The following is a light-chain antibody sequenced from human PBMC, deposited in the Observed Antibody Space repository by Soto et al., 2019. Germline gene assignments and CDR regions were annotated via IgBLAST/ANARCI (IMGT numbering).Light chain of an antibody. Sequence: DVQMTQSPSSLSAFVGDRVTITCRASQGIAPYLACFQQKPGKVPKLLIYATSTLQSGLPSRFSGSRSGTDFTLTISSLQPEDIGTYYCQKYNSAPLTFGGGTKVEIK. V-gene: IGKV1-27*01. J-gene: IGKJ4*01. CDR3: QKYNSAPLT. CDR2: ATS. CDR1: QGIAPY.